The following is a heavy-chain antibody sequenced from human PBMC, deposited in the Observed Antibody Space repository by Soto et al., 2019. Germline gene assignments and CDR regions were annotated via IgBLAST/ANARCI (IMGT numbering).Heavy chain of an antibody. CDR3: ADGYGGRAQY. D-gene: IGHD1-26*01. J-gene: IGHJ4*01. V-gene: IGHV2-5*02. CDR2: IYWDDSK. Sequence: QITLKESGPTLVKPTQTLTLTCTFSGFSLTTDRVGVGWIRQPPGEALEWLAVIYWDDSKTYRPSQESRLTITEDTSKNQVAHTMTNMDSLDTAVYDCADGYGGRAQYWGHGTLVTVSS. CDR1: GFSLTTDRVG.